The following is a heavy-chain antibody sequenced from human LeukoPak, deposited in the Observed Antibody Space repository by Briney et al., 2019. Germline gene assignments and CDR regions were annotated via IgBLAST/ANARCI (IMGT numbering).Heavy chain of an antibody. J-gene: IGHJ4*02. CDR3: ARDKAYSGWWDAYDY. D-gene: IGHD6-19*01. V-gene: IGHV3-30*04. CDR1: GFTFSSYA. Sequence: GRSLRLSCAASGFTFSSYAMHWVRQAPGKGLEWVAVISYDGSNKYYADSVKGRFTISRDNSKNTLHLQMNSLRAEDTAVYYCARDKAYSGWWDAYDYWGQGTLVTVSS. CDR2: ISYDGSNK.